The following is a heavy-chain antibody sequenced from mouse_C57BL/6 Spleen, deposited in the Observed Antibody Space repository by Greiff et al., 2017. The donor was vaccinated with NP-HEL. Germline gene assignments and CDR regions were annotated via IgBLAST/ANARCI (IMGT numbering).Heavy chain of an antibody. V-gene: IGHV1-50*01. J-gene: IGHJ2*01. CDR1: GYTFTSYW. CDR2: IDPSDSYT. Sequence: VKLQESGAELVKPGASVKLSCKASGYTFTSYWMQWVKQRPGQGLEWIGEIDPSDSYTNYNQKFKGKATLTVDTSSSTAYMQLSSLTSEDSAVYYCARYDYWGQGTTLTVSS. CDR3: ARYDY.